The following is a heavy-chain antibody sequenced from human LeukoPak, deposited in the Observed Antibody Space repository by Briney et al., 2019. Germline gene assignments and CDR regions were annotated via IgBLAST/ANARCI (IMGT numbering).Heavy chain of an antibody. V-gene: IGHV3-53*01. CDR1: RFTVSSNY. D-gene: IGHD2-2*01. J-gene: IGHJ4*02. CDR2: IYSSGST. Sequence: GGSLRLSCAASRFTVSSNYMSWVRQAPGKGLEWVSFIYSSGSTYYADSVKGRFTVSRDNSKNTLYLQMNSLRAEDTAVYYCARRSCSTTSCYYFNYWGQGTLSPSPQ. CDR3: ARRSCSTTSCYYFNY.